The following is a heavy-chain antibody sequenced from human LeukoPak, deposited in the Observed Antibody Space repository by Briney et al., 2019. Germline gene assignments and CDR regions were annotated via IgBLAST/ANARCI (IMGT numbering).Heavy chain of an antibody. D-gene: IGHD3-3*01. V-gene: IGHV1-2*02. CDR2: INPNSGGT. J-gene: IGHJ4*02. CDR3: GRTLRFLEWLSSFDY. Sequence: ASVKVSCKASGYTFTGYYMHWVRQAPGQGLEWMGWINPNSGGTNYAQKFQGRVTMTRDTSISTAYMELSRLRSDDTAVYYCGRTLRFLEWLSSFDYWGQGTLVTVSS. CDR1: GYTFTGYY.